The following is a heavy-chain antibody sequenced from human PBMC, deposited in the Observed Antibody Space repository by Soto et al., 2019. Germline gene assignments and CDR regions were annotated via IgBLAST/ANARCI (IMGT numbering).Heavy chain of an antibody. CDR1: GGSISSGDYY. J-gene: IGHJ5*02. CDR2: IYYNGNA. Sequence: SETLSLTCTVSGGSISSGDYYWSWIRQPPGKGLEWIGHIYYNGNAKYNPSLKSRVTISIDTSKNQFSLKVSSVTAADTAMYYCARWGVVVAANPFDPWGQGTLVTVSS. V-gene: IGHV4-61*08. D-gene: IGHD2-15*01. CDR3: ARWGVVVAANPFDP.